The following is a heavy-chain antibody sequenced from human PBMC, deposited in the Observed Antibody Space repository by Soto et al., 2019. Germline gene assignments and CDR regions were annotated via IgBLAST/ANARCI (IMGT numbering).Heavy chain of an antibody. J-gene: IGHJ6*03. CDR2: ISSSSSYT. CDR3: AKAWKYSSDMDV. Sequence: GSLRLSCAASGFTFSDYYMSWIRQAPGKGLEWVSYISSSSSYTNYADSVKGRFTISRDNAKNSLYLQMNSLRAEDTAVYYCAKAWKYSSDMDVWGKGTTVTVSS. V-gene: IGHV3-11*06. CDR1: GFTFSDYY. D-gene: IGHD1-1*01.